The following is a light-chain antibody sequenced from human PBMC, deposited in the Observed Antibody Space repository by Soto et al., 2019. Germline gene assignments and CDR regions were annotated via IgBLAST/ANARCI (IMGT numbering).Light chain of an antibody. CDR2: GAS. V-gene: IGKV3-20*01. Sequence: EIVLTQSPGTLSFSPGDRASLSCRASQSVTSSYLAWYQQKPGQAPRLLIYGASSRASGISDRFRGSGSGTDFTLTISRLEPEDFTMYYCQQYGPSVTFGGGTKVEIK. CDR3: QQYGPSVT. J-gene: IGKJ4*01. CDR1: QSVTSSY.